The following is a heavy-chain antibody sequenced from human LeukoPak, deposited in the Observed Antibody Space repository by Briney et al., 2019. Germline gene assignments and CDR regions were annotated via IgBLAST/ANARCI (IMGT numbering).Heavy chain of an antibody. V-gene: IGHV3-7*01. J-gene: IGHJ6*03. CDR1: GFTFSSYW. CDR2: IKQDGSEK. D-gene: IGHD3-22*01. CDR3: AKASVETGSGYYDGYYYMDV. Sequence: GGSLRLSCAASGFTFSSYWMSWVRQAPGKGLEWVANIKQDGSEKYYVDSVKGRFTISRDNAKNTLYLQMNSLRAEDTAVYYCAKASVETGSGYYDGYYYMDVWGKGTTVTVSS.